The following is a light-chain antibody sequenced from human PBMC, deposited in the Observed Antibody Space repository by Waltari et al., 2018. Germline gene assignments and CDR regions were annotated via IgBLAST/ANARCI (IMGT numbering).Light chain of an antibody. CDR2: AAS. V-gene: IGKV1-39*01. J-gene: IGKJ5*01. CDR1: QNINSY. CDR3: QQSYSFPFT. Sequence: DIQMTQSPSYLSASVGDRVTITCRESQNINSYLNWDQQKPGKAPKLLSYAASSLQSGVPSRFSGSGSGTDFTLTISSLQPEDFAIYYCQQSYSFPFTFGQGTRLEIK.